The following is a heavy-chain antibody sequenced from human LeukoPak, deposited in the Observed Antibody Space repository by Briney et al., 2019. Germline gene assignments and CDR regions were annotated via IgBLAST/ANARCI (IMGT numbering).Heavy chain of an antibody. D-gene: IGHD3-22*01. V-gene: IGHV4-59*08. CDR2: IYYSGST. CDR3: ARHLGTEYYYDSRGAFDI. J-gene: IGHJ3*02. CDR1: GGSISSYY. Sequence: SETLSLTCTVSGGSISSYYWSWIRQPPGKGLEWIGYIYYSGSTNYNPSLKSRVTISVDMSKNQFSLKLSSVTAADMAVYYCARHLGTEYYYDSRGAFDIWGQGTMVTVSS.